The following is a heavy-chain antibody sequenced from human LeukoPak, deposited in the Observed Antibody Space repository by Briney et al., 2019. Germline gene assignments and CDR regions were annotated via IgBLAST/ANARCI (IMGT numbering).Heavy chain of an antibody. V-gene: IGHV4-59*01. CDR1: GGSISGYY. J-gene: IGHJ4*02. Sequence: SETLSLTCTVSGGSISGYYWSWIRQHPGKGLEWIWYIYYSGSTNYHPSLKSRVTISLDTSKNQFSLKLSSVTAADTAVYYCARGDSNYVGYFDYCGQGTLVTVSS. CDR2: IYYSGST. CDR3: ARGDSNYVGYFDY. D-gene: IGHD4-11*01.